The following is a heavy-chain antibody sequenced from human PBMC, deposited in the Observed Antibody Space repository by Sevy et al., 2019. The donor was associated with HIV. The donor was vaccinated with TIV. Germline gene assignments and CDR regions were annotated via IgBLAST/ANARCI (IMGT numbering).Heavy chain of an antibody. CDR3: AKAGFDYYDGSRSGTGGCMDV. CDR2: ISGSGGST. D-gene: IGHD3-22*01. V-gene: IGHV3-23*01. Sequence: GGSLRLSCAASGFTFSSYAMSWVRQAPGKGLEWVSAISGSGGSTYYADSVKGRFTISRENSKNTVYLQMNSLRAEDTAVYYCAKAGFDYYDGSRSGTGGCMDVWGQGTTVTVSS. J-gene: IGHJ6*02. CDR1: GFTFSSYA.